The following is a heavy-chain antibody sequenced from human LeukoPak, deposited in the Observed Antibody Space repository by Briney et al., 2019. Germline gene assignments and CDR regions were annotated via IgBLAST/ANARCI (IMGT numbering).Heavy chain of an antibody. CDR2: IYTSGST. V-gene: IGHV4-61*02. J-gene: IGHJ4*02. CDR1: GGSISSGSYY. CDR3: ARDYGSGIFDC. Sequence: PSETLSLTCTVSGGSISSGSYYWSWIRQPAGKGLEWIGRIYTSGSTNYNPSLKSRVTISVDTSKNQFSLKLSSVTAADTAVYYCARDYGSGIFDCWGQGTLVTVSS. D-gene: IGHD1-26*01.